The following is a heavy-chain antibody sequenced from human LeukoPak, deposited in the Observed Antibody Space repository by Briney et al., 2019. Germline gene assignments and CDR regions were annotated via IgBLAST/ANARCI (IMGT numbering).Heavy chain of an antibody. J-gene: IGHJ3*02. CDR1: GGSISSGSNY. Sequence: SETLSPTCSVSGGSISSGSNYWGWIRQPQGKTLEWIGSIYSSGSTYYNPSLKSRVIIIIDTPKNHFSLTLSSVTAADTAVYYCARSDGYGLVGIWGQGTMVTVSS. CDR2: IYSSGST. V-gene: IGHV4-39*07. CDR3: ARSDGYGLVGI. D-gene: IGHD3-10*01.